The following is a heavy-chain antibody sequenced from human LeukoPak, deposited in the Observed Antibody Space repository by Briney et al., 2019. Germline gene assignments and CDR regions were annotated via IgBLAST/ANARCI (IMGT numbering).Heavy chain of an antibody. V-gene: IGHV1-2*02. Sequence: ASVKVSCKASGYTFTGYYMHWVRQAPGQGLDWMGWFNPNSGGTNYAQKFQGRVTMTRDTSISTAYTELSRLRSDDTAVYLCARDPGGGIVVVPAALGFDYWGQGTLVTVSS. CDR2: FNPNSGGT. CDR3: ARDPGGGIVVVPAALGFDY. J-gene: IGHJ4*02. D-gene: IGHD2-2*01. CDR1: GYTFTGYY.